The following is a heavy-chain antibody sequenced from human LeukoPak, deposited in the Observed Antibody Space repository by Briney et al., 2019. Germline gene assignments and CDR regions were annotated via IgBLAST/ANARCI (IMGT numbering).Heavy chain of an antibody. CDR3: VKASYLWFWDY. Sequence: GGSLRLSCAASGFTVSSYAMHWVRQAPGKGLEWVAVISYDGSNKYYADSVKGRFTISRDNSKNTLYVQMNSLRAEDTAVYYCVKASYLWFWDYWGQGTLVTVSS. CDR1: GFTVSSYA. J-gene: IGHJ4*02. D-gene: IGHD2-21*01. V-gene: IGHV3-30*14. CDR2: ISYDGSNK.